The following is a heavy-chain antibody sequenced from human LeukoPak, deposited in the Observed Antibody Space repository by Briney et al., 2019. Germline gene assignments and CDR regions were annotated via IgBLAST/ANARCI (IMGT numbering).Heavy chain of an antibody. Sequence: VASVKVSCKASGYIFTSYDINWVRQATGQGLEWMGWMNPNSGNTGYAQKFQGRVTMTRNTSISTAYMELSSLRSGDTAVYYCARNFARRYCSGGSCYSYYYYGMDVWGQGTTVTVSS. CDR2: MNPNSGNT. D-gene: IGHD2-15*01. CDR1: GYIFTSYD. CDR3: ARNFARRYCSGGSCYSYYYYGMDV. V-gene: IGHV1-8*01. J-gene: IGHJ6*02.